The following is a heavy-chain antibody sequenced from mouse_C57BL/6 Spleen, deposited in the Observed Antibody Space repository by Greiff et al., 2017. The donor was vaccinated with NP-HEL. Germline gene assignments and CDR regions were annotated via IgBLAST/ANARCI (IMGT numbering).Heavy chain of an antibody. Sequence: EVQLVESGGGLVKPGGSLKLSCAASGFTFSSYAMSWVRQTPEKRLEWVATISDAGSYTYYPDNVKGRFTISRDNAKNNLYLQMSHLKSKDTAMYYCARDGKLTGTTWFDDWGQGTLVTVSA. V-gene: IGHV5-4*01. CDR3: ARDGKLTGTTWFDD. CDR1: GFTFSSYA. CDR2: ISDAGSYT. D-gene: IGHD4-1*01. J-gene: IGHJ3*01.